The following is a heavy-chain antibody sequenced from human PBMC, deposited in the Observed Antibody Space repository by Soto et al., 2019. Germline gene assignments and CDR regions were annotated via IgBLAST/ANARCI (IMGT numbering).Heavy chain of an antibody. D-gene: IGHD5-12*01. J-gene: IGHJ4*02. CDR3: AREKGYISGPKNFDY. Sequence: SETLSLTCTVSGGSISSGGYYWSWIRQHPGKGLEWIGYIYYSGSTYYNPSLKSRVTMSVDTSKNQFSLKLSSVTAADTAVYYCAREKGYISGPKNFDYWGQGTLVTVSS. CDR1: GGSISSGGYY. CDR2: IYYSGST. V-gene: IGHV4-30-4*08.